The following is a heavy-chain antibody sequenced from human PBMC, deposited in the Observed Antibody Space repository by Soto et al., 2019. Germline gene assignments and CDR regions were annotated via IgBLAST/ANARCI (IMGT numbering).Heavy chain of an antibody. V-gene: IGHV5-10-1*01. D-gene: IGHD5-18*01. Sequence: EVQLVPSGAEVKKPGESLRISCKGSGYSFTSHWISWVRQMPGKGLEWMGRIDPSDSYTSYSPSFQGHVTISADKSISTGYLQWSSLKASDTATYYCARGDTALSYWYFDLWGRGTLVTVSS. CDR1: GYSFTSHW. CDR2: IDPSDSYT. CDR3: ARGDTALSYWYFDL. J-gene: IGHJ2*01.